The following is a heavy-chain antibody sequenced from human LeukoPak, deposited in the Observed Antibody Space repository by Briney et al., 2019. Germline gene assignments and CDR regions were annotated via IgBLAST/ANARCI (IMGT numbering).Heavy chain of an antibody. V-gene: IGHV3-7*01. D-gene: IGHD2-8*01. Sequence: PGRSLRLSCAGSGFIFSRYWMAWVRQAPGKGLEWVASINQDVSRVHYVDSVKGRFTISRDNAKGSLFLQMTSLRVEDTAVYYCARLKDDVTKFDYWGQGTPVTVSS. CDR1: GFIFSRYW. CDR3: ARLKDDVTKFDY. CDR2: INQDVSRV. J-gene: IGHJ4*02.